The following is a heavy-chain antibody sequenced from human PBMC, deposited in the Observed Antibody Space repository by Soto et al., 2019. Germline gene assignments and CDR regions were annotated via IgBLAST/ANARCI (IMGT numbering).Heavy chain of an antibody. V-gene: IGHV3-23*01. CDR1: GFTFSSYA. CDR2: ISGSGGST. J-gene: IGHJ6*02. D-gene: IGHD3-3*01. CDR3: AKGPTIFGVVIIPDYYYGMYV. Sequence: GGSLRLSXAASGFTFSSYAMSWVRQAPGKGLEWVSAISGSGGSTYYTDSVKGRFTIPRDNSKNTLYLQMNSLRAEDTALYYCAKGPTIFGVVIIPDYYYGMYVWGHGTTVTVSS.